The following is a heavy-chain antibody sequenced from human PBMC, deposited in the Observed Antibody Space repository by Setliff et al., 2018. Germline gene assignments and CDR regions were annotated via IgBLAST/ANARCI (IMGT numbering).Heavy chain of an antibody. CDR2: ISYDGSRK. V-gene: IGHV3-30*03. J-gene: IGHJ6*03. D-gene: IGHD6-19*01. CDR1: GFSFSSYG. Sequence: GGSLRLSCEGPGFSFSSYGLHWVRQTPGKGLEWVAVISYDGSRKFHAGSVKCRFTISRDNSKKTLYLQMNSLRGDDTAVYYCAREGRSSGWYSGDYFYVYMDVWGRGTTVTVSS. CDR3: AREGRSSGWYSGDYFYVYMDV.